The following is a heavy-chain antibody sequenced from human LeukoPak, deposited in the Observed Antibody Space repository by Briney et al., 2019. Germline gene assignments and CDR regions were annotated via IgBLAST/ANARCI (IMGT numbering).Heavy chain of an antibody. V-gene: IGHV3-74*01. CDR3: ATAGNYIFDY. Sequence: SGGSLRLSCAGSGFTFSNTWMHWVRQAPGEGLVWVSRIDSDGSTINYADSVKGRFTISRDNARNTLYLQMNSLRVEDTALYSSATAGNYIFDYWGQETLVTAS. CDR1: GFTFSNTW. J-gene: IGHJ4*02. D-gene: IGHD1-7*01. CDR2: IDSDGSTI.